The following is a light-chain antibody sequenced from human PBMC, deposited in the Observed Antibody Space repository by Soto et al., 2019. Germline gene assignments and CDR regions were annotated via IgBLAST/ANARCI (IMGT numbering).Light chain of an antibody. J-gene: IGKJ1*01. CDR3: LHHNSYPWT. CDR2: AAS. V-gene: IGKV1-17*01. Sequence: DIQMTQSPSSLSASVGDRVAITCRASQAIRNDLSWYQQKPRKAPKRLIYAASILPSGVPSRFSGSGSGTEFTLTISSLQPDDFATYYCLHHNSYPWTFGQGTKVEIK. CDR1: QAIRND.